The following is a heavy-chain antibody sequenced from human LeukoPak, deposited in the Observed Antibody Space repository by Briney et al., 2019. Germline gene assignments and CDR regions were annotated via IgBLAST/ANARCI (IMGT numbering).Heavy chain of an antibody. V-gene: IGHV4-39*07. CDR1: GDSISSDGHS. J-gene: IGHJ4*02. CDR2: IYYSGST. Sequence: PSETLSLTCGVSGDSISSDGHSWSWIRQPPGKGLEWIGSIYYSGSTYYNPSLKSRVSISVDTSKNQFSLKLSSVTAADTAVYYCARDARVQKWFGELLKTTTYYFDYWGQGTLVTVSS. CDR3: ARDARVQKWFGELLKTTTYYFDY. D-gene: IGHD3-10*01.